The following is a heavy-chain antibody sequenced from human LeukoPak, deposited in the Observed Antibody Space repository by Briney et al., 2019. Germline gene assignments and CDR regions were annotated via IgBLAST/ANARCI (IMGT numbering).Heavy chain of an antibody. Sequence: GGSLRLSCAASGFTFSSYAMHWVRQAPGKGLEWVAVISFHGSNKYYADSVRGRFTISRDNSQNTLYLQMNGLRAEDTAVYYCARDRGRGTTTTGSNWFDPWGQGTLVTVSS. V-gene: IGHV3-30-3*01. D-gene: IGHD1-1*01. CDR3: ARDRGRGTTTTGSNWFDP. CDR1: GFTFSSYA. CDR2: ISFHGSNK. J-gene: IGHJ5*02.